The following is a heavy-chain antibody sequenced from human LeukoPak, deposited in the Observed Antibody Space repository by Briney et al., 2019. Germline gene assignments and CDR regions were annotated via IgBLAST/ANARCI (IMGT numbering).Heavy chain of an antibody. D-gene: IGHD6-19*01. CDR1: GGTFSSYA. CDR3: ARCIAVAGTKGGNWFDP. V-gene: IGHV1-69*04. CDR2: IIPILGIA. J-gene: IGHJ5*02. Sequence: PVKVSCKASGGTFSSYAISWVRQAPGQGLQWMGRIIPILGIANYAQKFQGRVTITADKSTSTAYMELSSLRSEDTAVYYCARCIAVAGTKGGNWFDPWGQGTLVTVSS.